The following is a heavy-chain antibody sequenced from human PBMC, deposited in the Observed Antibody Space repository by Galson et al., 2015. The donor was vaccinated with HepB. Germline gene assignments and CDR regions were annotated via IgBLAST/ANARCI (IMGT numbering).Heavy chain of an antibody. CDR3: AHNMPGDYLRY. CDR1: GFSFNTSGVG. V-gene: IGHV2-5*02. J-gene: IGHJ4*02. D-gene: IGHD4-17*01. CDR2: IYWDDDK. Sequence: PALVKPTQTLTLTCTFSGFSFNTSGVGVGWIRQPPGKALEWLALIYWDDDKRYSPSLKSRLTITKDTSKNQVVLTMTNMDPVDTATYYCAHNMPGDYLRYWGQGTLVTVSS.